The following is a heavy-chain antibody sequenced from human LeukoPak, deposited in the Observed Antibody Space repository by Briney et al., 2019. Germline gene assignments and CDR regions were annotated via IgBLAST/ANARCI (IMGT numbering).Heavy chain of an antibody. Sequence: PGGSLRLSCAASGFSVSNNYMNWVRQAPGKGLEWDSTFSTGGTTNSADSVKGRFTISRDNSKNALFLQMNSLRVEDTAVYFCARVRGGGQDGFDFWGQGTLVTVSS. CDR1: GFSVSNNY. CDR2: FSTGGTT. J-gene: IGHJ4*02. D-gene: IGHD3-10*01. CDR3: ARVRGGGQDGFDF. V-gene: IGHV3-66*01.